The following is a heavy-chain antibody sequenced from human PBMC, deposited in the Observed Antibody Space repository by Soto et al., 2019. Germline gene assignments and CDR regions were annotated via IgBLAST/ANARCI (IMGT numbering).Heavy chain of an antibody. CDR2: IWYDGSNK. CDR1: GFTFSSYG. J-gene: IGHJ2*01. Sequence: QVQLEESGGGVVQPGRSLRLSCAASGFTFSSYGMHWVRRAPGKGLEWVAVIWYDGSNKYYADSVKGRFTISRDNSKNTLYLQMNSLGAEDTAVYYCARIPQIAVAGTRFGYFDLWGRGTLVTVSS. V-gene: IGHV3-33*01. D-gene: IGHD6-19*01. CDR3: ARIPQIAVAGTRFGYFDL.